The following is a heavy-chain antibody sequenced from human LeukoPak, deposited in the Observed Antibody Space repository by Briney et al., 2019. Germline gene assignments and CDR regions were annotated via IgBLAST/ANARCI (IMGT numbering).Heavy chain of an antibody. V-gene: IGHV1-2*02. CDR3: ARVLRIAAAGNLLNY. CDR2: INPNSGGT. Sequence: ASVKVSCKASGYTFTGYYMHWVRQAPAQGLELMGWINPNSGGTNYAQKFQGRVTMTRDTSISTAYMELSRLRSDGTAVCYCARVLRIAAAGNLLNYWGQGTLVTVSS. CDR1: GYTFTGYY. D-gene: IGHD6-13*01. J-gene: IGHJ4*02.